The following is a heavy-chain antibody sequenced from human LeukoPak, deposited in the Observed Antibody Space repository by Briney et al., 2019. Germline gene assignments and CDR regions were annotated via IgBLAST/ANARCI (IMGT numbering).Heavy chain of an antibody. CDR3: AGDPTHYLRYGYFDY. CDR2: INNDGSYI. J-gene: IGHJ4*02. D-gene: IGHD3-9*01. Sequence: GGSLRLSCAASGFTFSNSAMNWVRQAPWKGLEWVSSINNDGSYIYFAGSVKGRFTISRDNAKNSLYLRLNSLRVEDTAVYYCAGDPTHYLRYGYFDYWGQGTLVTVSS. V-gene: IGHV3-21*01. CDR1: GFTFSNSA.